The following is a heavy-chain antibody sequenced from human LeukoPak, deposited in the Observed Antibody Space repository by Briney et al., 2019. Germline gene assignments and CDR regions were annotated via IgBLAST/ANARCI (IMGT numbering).Heavy chain of an antibody. V-gene: IGHV4-39*02. CDR3: ARDSGSGTYY. Sequence: SETLSLTCSVSGGSITSSSYYWGWIRQPPEKGLEWIGSIYYTGGTYYSPSLKSRVTISVDTSKNQFSLKLSSVTAADTAVYYCARDSGSGTYYWGQGTLVTVSS. J-gene: IGHJ4*02. CDR1: GGSITSSSYY. D-gene: IGHD6-19*01. CDR2: IYYTGGT.